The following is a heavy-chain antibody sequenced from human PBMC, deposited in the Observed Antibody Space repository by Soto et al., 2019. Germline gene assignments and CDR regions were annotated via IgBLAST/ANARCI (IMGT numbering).Heavy chain of an antibody. CDR1: GYTFTNHA. CDR2: INAGNGNT. V-gene: IGHV1-3*01. J-gene: IGHJ4*02. Sequence: ASVKVSCKASGYTFTNHAIHWVRQAPGQGLEWMGWINAGNGNTKYSQKFQGRVTITRDTSASTAYMELSSLRSEDTAVYYCARDLGGWPDYWGQGTLVTVSS. CDR3: ARDLGGWPDY. D-gene: IGHD2-15*01.